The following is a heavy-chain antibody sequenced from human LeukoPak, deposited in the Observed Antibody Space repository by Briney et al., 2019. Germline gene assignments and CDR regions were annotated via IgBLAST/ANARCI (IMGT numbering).Heavy chain of an antibody. CDR2: ISAYNGNT. V-gene: IGHV1-18*01. CDR3: ARDGLPGIAAAGAYNWFDP. CDR1: GYTFTSYG. Sequence: SVKVSCKASGYTFTSYGISWVRQAPGQGFEWMGWISAYNGNTNYAQKLQGRVTMTTDTSTSTAYMELRSLRSDDTAVYYCARDGLPGIAAAGAYNWFDPWGQGTLVTVSS. J-gene: IGHJ5*02. D-gene: IGHD6-13*01.